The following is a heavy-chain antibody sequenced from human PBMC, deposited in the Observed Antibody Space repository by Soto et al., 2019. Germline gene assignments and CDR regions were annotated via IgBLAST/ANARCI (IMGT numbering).Heavy chain of an antibody. V-gene: IGHV3-9*01. J-gene: IGHJ6*02. CDR3: AKDMRGGSSSSRYYYGLDV. D-gene: IGHD6-13*01. Sequence: EVQLVESGGGLVQPGRSLRLSCAASGFTFDDYAMHWVRQAPGKGLEWVSGISWNSGTIVYADSVKGRFTISRVNAKDSLYLKMSSLRGEDTVVYYCAKDMRGGSSSSRYYYGLDVWGQGTTVTVSS. CDR1: GFTFDDYA. CDR2: ISWNSGTI.